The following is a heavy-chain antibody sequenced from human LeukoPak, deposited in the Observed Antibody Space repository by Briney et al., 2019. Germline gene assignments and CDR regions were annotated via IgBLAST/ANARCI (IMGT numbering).Heavy chain of an antibody. V-gene: IGHV4-59*01. Sequence: SETLSLTCTVSGGSISSNSWSWIRQPPGKGLGWIGYIYNSGTTSYNASLKSRVTMSIDTSKNQFSLNLNSVTAADTAVYFCARGLRVGNTGYYFDSWGQGTLVTVSS. CDR1: GGSISSNS. CDR3: ARGLRVGNTGYYFDS. D-gene: IGHD1-26*01. J-gene: IGHJ4*02. CDR2: IYNSGTT.